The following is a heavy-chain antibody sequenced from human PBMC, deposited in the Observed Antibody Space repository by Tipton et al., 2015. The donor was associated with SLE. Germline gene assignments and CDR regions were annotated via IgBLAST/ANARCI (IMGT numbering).Heavy chain of an antibody. V-gene: IGHV3-74*01. CDR3: ARGPFIVVVPAARNYYYMDV. Sequence: GSLRLSCAASGFTFSSYWMHWVRQAPGKGLVWVSRINSDGSSTSYAGSVKGRFTISRDNAKNTLYLQMNSLRAEDTAVYYCARGPFIVVVPAARNYYYMDVWGKGTTVTVSS. CDR2: INSDGSST. J-gene: IGHJ6*03. CDR1: GFTFSSYW. D-gene: IGHD2-2*01.